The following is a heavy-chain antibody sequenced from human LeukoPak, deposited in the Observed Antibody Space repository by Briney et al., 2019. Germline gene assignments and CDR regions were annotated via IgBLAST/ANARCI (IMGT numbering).Heavy chain of an antibody. Sequence: PSETLSLTCTVSGGSISSYYWSWLRQPPGKGLEWIVYIYYSGSTNYNPSLKSRVTISVDTSKNQFSLKLSSVTAADTAVYYCARSEPSDYGGKGGRDYWGQGTLVTVSS. D-gene: IGHD4-23*01. CDR3: ARSEPSDYGGKGGRDY. CDR2: IYYSGST. V-gene: IGHV4-59*01. J-gene: IGHJ4*02. CDR1: GGSISSYY.